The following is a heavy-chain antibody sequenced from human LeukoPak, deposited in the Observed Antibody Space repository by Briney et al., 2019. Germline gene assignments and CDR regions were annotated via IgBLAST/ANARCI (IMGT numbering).Heavy chain of an antibody. CDR1: GFTFSSYS. D-gene: IGHD1-1*01. CDR3: ARGTGPVDY. J-gene: IGHJ4*02. Sequence: PGGSLSLSCAASGFTFSSYSMNWVRQAPGKGLEWVSSISSSSSYIYYADSVKGQFTISRDNATNSLYLQMNSLRAEDTAVYYCARGTGPVDYWGQGTLVTVSS. CDR2: ISSSSSYI. V-gene: IGHV3-21*01.